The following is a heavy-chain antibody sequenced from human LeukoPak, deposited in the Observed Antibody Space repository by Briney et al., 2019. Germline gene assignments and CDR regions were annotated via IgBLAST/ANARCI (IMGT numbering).Heavy chain of an antibody. V-gene: IGHV3-74*01. Sequence: HPGGSLRLSCAASGFIFSDHWMHWVRQAPGKGLVWLSRINNDGSSTIYADSVKGRFTFSRDNAENTLFLEMSSLRVEDAAVYYCVRERTNFWSGHHSIFDSWGQGTLVTVSS. J-gene: IGHJ4*02. D-gene: IGHD3-3*01. CDR3: VRERTNFWSGHHSIFDS. CDR1: GFIFSDHW. CDR2: INNDGSST.